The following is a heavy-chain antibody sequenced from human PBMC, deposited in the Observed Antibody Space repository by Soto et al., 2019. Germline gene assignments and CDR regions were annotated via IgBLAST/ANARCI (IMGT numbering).Heavy chain of an antibody. D-gene: IGHD1-26*01. J-gene: IGHJ4*02. V-gene: IGHV3-30*18. CDR3: AKVGLMGAYRKSFFDY. CDR2: ISYDEINQ. Sequence: GGSLRLSCAASGFTFTTFGTHWVRQAPGKGLEWVAFISYDEINQYYADSVKGRFTISRDISKNTLYLQMNNLRPEDSAVYYCAKVGLMGAYRKSFFDYWGQGTLVTVSS. CDR1: GFTFTTFG.